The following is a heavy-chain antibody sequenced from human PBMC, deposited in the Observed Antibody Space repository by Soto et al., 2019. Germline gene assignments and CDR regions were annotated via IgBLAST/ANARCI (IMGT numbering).Heavy chain of an antibody. CDR3: AKQRAGYGSGSDTYCFDF. CDR2: LSGSGGTT. CDR1: GFTFNTYA. Sequence: EVQLLESGGGLVQPGGSLRLSCSTSGFTFNTYAMNWVRQAPGKGLESVSALSGSGGTTYYADSVRGRFTISRDNSKNTLFLQMNSLRAEDTALYYCAKQRAGYGSGSDTYCFDFWGQGTLVTVSS. V-gene: IGHV3-23*01. D-gene: IGHD3-10*01. J-gene: IGHJ4*02.